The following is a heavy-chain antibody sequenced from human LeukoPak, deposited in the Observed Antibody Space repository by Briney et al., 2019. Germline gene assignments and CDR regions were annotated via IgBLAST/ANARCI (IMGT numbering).Heavy chain of an antibody. J-gene: IGHJ3*02. Sequence: SETLSLTCTVSGGSISSDDYYWSWLRPPPGKGREWIGYIYYSGSTYYNPSLKSRVTISVDTSKNQFSLKLSSVTAADTAVYSCASRRITIFGVASNDAFDIWGQGTMVTVSS. CDR2: IYYSGST. V-gene: IGHV4-30-4*08. CDR3: ASRRITIFGVASNDAFDI. CDR1: GGSISSDDYY. D-gene: IGHD3-3*01.